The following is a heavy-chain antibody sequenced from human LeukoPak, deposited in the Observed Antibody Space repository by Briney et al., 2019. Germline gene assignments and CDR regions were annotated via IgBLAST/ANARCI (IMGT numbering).Heavy chain of an antibody. J-gene: IGHJ4*02. Sequence: GGSLRLSCAASGFTFSSYSMNWVRQAPGKGLEWVSGISRNSGSIGYADSVKGRFTISRDNAKNSLYLQMNSLRVEDTAVYYCVREHYYDTRGYYYIPLDYWGQGTLVTVSS. V-gene: IGHV3-48*04. CDR3: VREHYYDTRGYYYIPLDY. D-gene: IGHD3-22*01. CDR1: GFTFSSYS. CDR2: ISRNSGSI.